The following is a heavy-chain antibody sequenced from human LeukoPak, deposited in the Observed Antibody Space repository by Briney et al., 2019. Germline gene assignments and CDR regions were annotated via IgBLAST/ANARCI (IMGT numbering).Heavy chain of an antibody. V-gene: IGHV3-7*01. CDR3: ARDLSSSSTAYFHH. Sequence: GGSLRLSCAASGFTFSSYWMSWVRQAPGKGLEWVANIKQDGSEKYYVGSVKGRFTISRDNAKNSLYLQMNSLRAEDTAVYYCARDLSSSSTAYFHHWGQGTLVTVSS. D-gene: IGHD6-6*01. J-gene: IGHJ1*01. CDR1: GFTFSSYW. CDR2: IKQDGSEK.